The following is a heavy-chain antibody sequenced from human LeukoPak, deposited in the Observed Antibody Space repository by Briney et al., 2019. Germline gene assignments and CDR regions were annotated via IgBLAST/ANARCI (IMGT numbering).Heavy chain of an antibody. CDR3: ARAPRRGVMDV. CDR2: IKQDGSEK. J-gene: IGHJ6*03. Sequence: GSLRLSCAASGFRFSSHWMSWARPAPGKGLEWVANIKQDGSEKYYVDSVKGRFTISRDNAQNSLHLQMNSLRAEDTAVYYCARAPRRGVMDVWGTGTTVSVSS. D-gene: IGHD3-10*01. CDR1: GFRFSSHW. V-gene: IGHV3-7*01.